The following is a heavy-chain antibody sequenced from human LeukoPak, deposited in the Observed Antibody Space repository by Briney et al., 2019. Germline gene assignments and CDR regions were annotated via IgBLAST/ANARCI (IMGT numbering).Heavy chain of an antibody. CDR2: INHSGST. Sequence: GSLRLSCAASGFTFSSYSMNWVRQPPGKGLEWIGEINHSGSTNYNPSLKSRVTISVDTSKNQFSLKLSSVTAADTAVYYCARYNDYVLDYWGQGTLVTVSS. CDR1: GFTFSSYS. CDR3: ARYNDYVLDY. D-gene: IGHD3-16*01. J-gene: IGHJ4*02. V-gene: IGHV4-34*01.